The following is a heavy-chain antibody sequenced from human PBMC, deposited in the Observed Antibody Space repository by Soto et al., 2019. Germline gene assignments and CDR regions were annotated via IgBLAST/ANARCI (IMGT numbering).Heavy chain of an antibody. CDR2: IRSKAYGGTT. V-gene: IGHV3-49*03. CDR3: TRVCTYYDILTGYSDDYGMDV. D-gene: IGHD3-9*01. J-gene: IGHJ6*02. CDR1: GFTFGDYA. Sequence: PGGSLRLSCTASGFTFGDYAMSWLRQAPGKGLEWVGFIRSKAYGGTTEYAASVKGRFTISRDDSKSIAYLQMNSLKTEDTAVYYCTRVCTYYDILTGYSDDYGMDVWGQGTTVTVSS.